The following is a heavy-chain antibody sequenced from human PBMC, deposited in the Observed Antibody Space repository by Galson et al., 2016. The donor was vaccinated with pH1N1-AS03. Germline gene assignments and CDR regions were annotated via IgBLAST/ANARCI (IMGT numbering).Heavy chain of an antibody. CDR3: AKGASGYDSNYFDY. D-gene: IGHD5-12*01. CDR1: GFTFHNFA. Sequence: SLRLSCAASGFTFHNFAMTWVRQAPGKGLEWVSGVIGRGGGTFYADSVKGRFTISRDNSKNTLYLQMNSLRAEDTAVYYCAKGASGYDSNYFDYWGQGTLVTVSS. CDR2: VIGRGGGT. J-gene: IGHJ4*02. V-gene: IGHV3-23*01.